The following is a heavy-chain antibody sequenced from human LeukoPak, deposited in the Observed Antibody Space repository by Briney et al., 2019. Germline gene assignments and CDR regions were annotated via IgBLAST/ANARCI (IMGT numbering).Heavy chain of an antibody. Sequence: GGSVRLSCAASGFTVSSNYMSWVRQAPGKGLEWVSVIYSGGTTYYADSVKGRFTISRDNSKNSLYLQMNSLRAEDTAVYYCARDAEGIDSFDIWGQGTMVIDSS. CDR2: IYSGGTT. J-gene: IGHJ3*02. CDR1: GFTVSSNY. V-gene: IGHV3-66*01. CDR3: ARDAEGIDSFDI.